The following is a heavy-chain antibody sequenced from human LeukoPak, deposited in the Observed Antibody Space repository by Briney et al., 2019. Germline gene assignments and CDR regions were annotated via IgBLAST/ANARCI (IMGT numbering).Heavy chain of an antibody. CDR2: IYYTGNT. CDR1: GDSIIGYY. Sequence: SETLSLTCSVSGDSIIGYYWGWIRQPPGKGLEWIGNIYYTGNTYYNSSLKSRVTISVDTSKNQFSLKLSSVTAADTAVYYCASSFGSRILDKNWFDPWGQGTLVTVSS. CDR3: ASSFGSRILDKNWFDP. V-gene: IGHV4-39*07. J-gene: IGHJ5*02. D-gene: IGHD5-18*01.